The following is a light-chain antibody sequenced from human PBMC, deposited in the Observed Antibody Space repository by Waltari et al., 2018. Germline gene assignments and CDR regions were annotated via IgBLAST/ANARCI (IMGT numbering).Light chain of an antibody. Sequence: EIVLAQSPDTLSLSLGERATLCCRASQTVRSNYLAWFQQKPGQAPRLLIYGASSRTTGIPDRFSGSGSGTDFTLTISRLEPEDFAVYYCQQYVSPPETFGHGTKVEI. CDR2: GAS. J-gene: IGKJ1*01. CDR3: QQYVSPPET. V-gene: IGKV3-20*01. CDR1: QTVRSNY.